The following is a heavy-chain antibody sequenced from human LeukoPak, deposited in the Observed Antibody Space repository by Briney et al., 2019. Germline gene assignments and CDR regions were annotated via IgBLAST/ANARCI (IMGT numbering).Heavy chain of an antibody. Sequence: GESLKISCQGSGYSFTSHWIGWVRQMPGKGLEWMGIIYPGDSDTRYSPSFQGQVTISADKSISTAYLQWSSLKASDTAMYYCARALGGCTSTSCYVAFHYWGQGTLITVSS. CDR3: ARALGGCTSTSCYVAFHY. V-gene: IGHV5-51*01. D-gene: IGHD2-2*01. CDR1: GYSFTSHW. CDR2: IYPGDSDT. J-gene: IGHJ4*02.